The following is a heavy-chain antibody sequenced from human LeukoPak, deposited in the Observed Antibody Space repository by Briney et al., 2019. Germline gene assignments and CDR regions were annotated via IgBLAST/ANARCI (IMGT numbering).Heavy chain of an antibody. CDR3: ATHGGAVVMIDY. D-gene: IGHD2-21*01. J-gene: IGHJ4*02. CDR1: GFIFSPYA. CDR2: IAGGDDR. V-gene: IGHV3-69-1*01. Sequence: PGGSLRLSCAASGFIFSPYAMSWVRQAPGKGLEWVAGIAGGDDRFYADSVKGRFTISRDNAKNSLYLQMNSLRAEDTAVYYCATHGGAVVMIDYWGQGTLVTVSS.